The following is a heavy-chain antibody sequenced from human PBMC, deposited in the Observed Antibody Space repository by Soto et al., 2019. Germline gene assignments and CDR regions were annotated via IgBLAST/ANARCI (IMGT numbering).Heavy chain of an antibody. CDR3: ARAENYYYAMDV. CDR2: ISSSSSTI. Sequence: GGSLRLSCAASGFTYSTYGMDWVRQAPGTGLEWISYISSSSSTIYYTDSVKGRFTISRDNAKNSLYLQINSLRDEDTAVYYCARAENYYYAMDVWGQGTTVTVSS. CDR1: GFTYSTYG. V-gene: IGHV3-48*02. J-gene: IGHJ6*02.